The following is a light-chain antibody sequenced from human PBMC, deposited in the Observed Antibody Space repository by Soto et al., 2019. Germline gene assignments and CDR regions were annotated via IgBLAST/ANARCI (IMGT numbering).Light chain of an antibody. CDR1: QSVSSD. Sequence: EILMTQSPATLSVSSGERATLSCRASQSVSSDLAWYQHHPGQAPRLLIYGASTRVTGTPPRFSGSGSGTEFTLTITSLQAEDVAVYYCQHYHGCPCTCGQGTKLEMK. J-gene: IGKJ2*02. CDR3: QHYHGCPCT. V-gene: IGKV3-15*01. CDR2: GAS.